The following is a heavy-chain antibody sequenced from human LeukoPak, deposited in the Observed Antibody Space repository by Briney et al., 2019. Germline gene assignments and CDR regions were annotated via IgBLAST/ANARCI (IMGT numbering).Heavy chain of an antibody. V-gene: IGHV1-69*01. CDR2: IIPIFGTA. J-gene: IGHJ4*02. Sequence: SVNVSCKACRGTFISYVISWVRQAPGRGLEWMGGIIPIFGTANYAQKFQGRVTITADESTSKAHMELRSLRSEDTDVYYCAKVSDQLLLFGYFDYWGEETLITASS. D-gene: IGHD2-2*01. CDR3: AKVSDQLLLFGYFDY. CDR1: RGTFISYV.